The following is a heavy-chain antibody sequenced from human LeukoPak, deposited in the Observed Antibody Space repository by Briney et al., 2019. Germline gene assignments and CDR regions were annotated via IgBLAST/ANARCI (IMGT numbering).Heavy chain of an antibody. J-gene: IGHJ4*02. D-gene: IGHD3-22*01. CDR3: ASGSLGHYYDSSGYEY. Sequence: GGSLRLPCAASGFSLSSYGMNWVRQAPGKGLEWVGGIKFDGIQEFYADSVKGRFTVSKDTSKNTLHLQMDSLRAEDTAVYYCASGSLGHYYDSSGYEYWGQGTLVTVSS. CDR2: IKFDGIQE. V-gene: IGHV3-33*05. CDR1: GFSLSSYG.